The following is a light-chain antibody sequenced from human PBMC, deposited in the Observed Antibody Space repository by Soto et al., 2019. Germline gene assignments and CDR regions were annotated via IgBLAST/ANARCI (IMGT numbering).Light chain of an antibody. V-gene: IGKV1-5*01. CDR1: QNIGSR. CDR3: QQYDVHPKT. J-gene: IGKJ1*01. Sequence: DIQMTQSPSTLSASVGDRVAITCRASQNIGSRLAWYQQKPDEAPKLLIYDASSLESGVPLRFGGSGSGTDFTLIISSLQPDDFGTYHCQQYDVHPKTFGQGTKV. CDR2: DAS.